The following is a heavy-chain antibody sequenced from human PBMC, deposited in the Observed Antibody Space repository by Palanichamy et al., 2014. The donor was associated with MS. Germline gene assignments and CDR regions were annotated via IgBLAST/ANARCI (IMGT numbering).Heavy chain of an antibody. Sequence: EVQLVESGGGLVQPGGPVRLSCAASGFTFRTYWMHWVRQVPGKGLVWVSRINTDGTTTNYADSVKGRFTISRDNAENTLFLQMNSLRAEDTAVYYCTRDIGGVASTWGQGTLVTVSS. CDR3: TRDIGGVAST. J-gene: IGHJ5*02. D-gene: IGHD3-16*01. CDR1: GFTFRTYW. V-gene: IGHV3-74*01. CDR2: INTDGTTT.